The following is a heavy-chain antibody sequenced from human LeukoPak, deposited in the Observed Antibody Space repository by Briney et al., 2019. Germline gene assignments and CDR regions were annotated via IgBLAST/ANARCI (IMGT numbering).Heavy chain of an antibody. CDR2: ISDSGGST. D-gene: IGHD6-19*01. CDR1: GFTFSSYA. V-gene: IGHV3-23*01. Sequence: PGRSLRLSCAASGFTFSSYAMSWVRQAPGKGLDWVSGISDSGGSTNYADSVKGRFTISRDNSKNTLYLRMNSLRVEDTAVYYCAQDQQWLDGRSNWGQGTLVTVSS. CDR3: AQDQQWLDGRSN. J-gene: IGHJ4*02.